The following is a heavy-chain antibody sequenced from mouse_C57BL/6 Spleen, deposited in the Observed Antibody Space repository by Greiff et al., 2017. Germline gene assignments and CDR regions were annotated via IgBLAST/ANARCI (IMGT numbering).Heavy chain of an antibody. CDR2: IDPANGNT. Sequence: EVQLVESVAELVRPGASVKLSCTASGFNIKNTYMHWVKQRPEQGLEWIGRIDPANGNTKYAPKFQGKATITADTSSNTAYLQLSSLTSEDTAIYYCAQTAQATSWFAYWGQGTLVTVSA. D-gene: IGHD3-2*02. CDR1: GFNIKNTY. J-gene: IGHJ3*01. CDR3: AQTAQATSWFAY. V-gene: IGHV14-3*01.